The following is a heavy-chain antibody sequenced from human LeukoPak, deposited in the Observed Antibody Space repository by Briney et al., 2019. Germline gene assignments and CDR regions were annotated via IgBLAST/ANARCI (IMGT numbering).Heavy chain of an antibody. CDR3: ARDRVRGGYDAFDI. CDR1: GGSISSYY. J-gene: IGHJ3*02. CDR2: IYTSGST. V-gene: IGHV4-4*07. Sequence: SETLSLTCTVSGGSISSYYWSWIRQPAGRGLEWIGRIYTSGSTNYNPSLKSRVTMSVDTSKNQFSLKLSSVTAADTAVYYCARDRVRGGYDAFDIWGQGTMVTVSP. D-gene: IGHD3-10*02.